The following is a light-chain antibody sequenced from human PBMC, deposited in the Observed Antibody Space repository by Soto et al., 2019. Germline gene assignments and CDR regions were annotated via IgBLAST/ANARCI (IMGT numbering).Light chain of an antibody. CDR3: SSYTSSSTPVV. CDR2: DVS. J-gene: IGLJ2*01. Sequence: QSALTQPASVSGSPGQSITISCTGTNSDVGGYNYVSWYQQHPGKAPKLMIYDVSNRPSGVSNRFSGSKSGNTAPLTISGLQAEDEADYYCSSYTSSSTPVVFGGGTKLTVL. CDR1: NSDVGGYNY. V-gene: IGLV2-14*01.